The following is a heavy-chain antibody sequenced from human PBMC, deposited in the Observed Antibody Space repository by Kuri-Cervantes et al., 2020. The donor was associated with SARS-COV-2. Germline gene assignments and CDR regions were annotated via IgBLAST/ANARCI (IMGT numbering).Heavy chain of an antibody. CDR2: IYYSGST. J-gene: IGHJ4*02. D-gene: IGHD4-17*01. Sequence: SETLSLTCTVSGGSISSSSYYWGWIRQPPGKGLEWIGSIYYSGSTYYNPSLKSRLTIPVDTSKNQYSLKLSSVTAADTAVYYCASLGDYDDYWGQGTLVTVSS. CDR3: ASLGDYDDY. CDR1: GGSISSSSYY. V-gene: IGHV4-39*07.